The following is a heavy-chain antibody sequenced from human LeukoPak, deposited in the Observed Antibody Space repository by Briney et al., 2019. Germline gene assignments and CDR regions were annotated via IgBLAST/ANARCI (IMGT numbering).Heavy chain of an antibody. Sequence: GGSLRLSCAASGFTFSSYAMTWVRQAPGKGLEWVSTIGGSGGTTYYADSVKGRFTVSRDNSKNTLYLQMNSLRAEDTAVYYCAKAAREYAYCSGGSCYSAYWGQGTLVTVSS. CDR1: GFTFSSYA. CDR3: AKAAREYAYCSGGSCYSAY. CDR2: IGGSGGTT. D-gene: IGHD2-15*01. J-gene: IGHJ4*02. V-gene: IGHV3-23*01.